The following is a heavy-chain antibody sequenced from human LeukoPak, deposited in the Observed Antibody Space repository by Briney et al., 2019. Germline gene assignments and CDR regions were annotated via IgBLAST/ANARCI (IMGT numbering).Heavy chain of an antibody. CDR2: IYPGDSDT. D-gene: IGHD3-10*01. Sequence: GESLKISCKGSGYSFTSYWLGWVRQMPGKGLEWMGIIYPGDSDTRYSPSFQGQVTISADKSISTAYLQWSSLKASDTAMYYCATTYYYGSGSYDDAFDIWGQGTMVTVSS. J-gene: IGHJ3*02. CDR3: ATTYYYGSGSYDDAFDI. V-gene: IGHV5-51*01. CDR1: GYSFTSYW.